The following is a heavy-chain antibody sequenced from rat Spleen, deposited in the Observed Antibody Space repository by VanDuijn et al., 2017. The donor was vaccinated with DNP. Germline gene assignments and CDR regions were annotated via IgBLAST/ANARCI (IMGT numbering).Heavy chain of an antibody. CDR2: INTDGGST. V-gene: IGHV5-58*01. CDR3: GKDGDYGFAMDA. CDR1: GFTFSSYW. D-gene: IGHD1-11*01. J-gene: IGHJ4*01. Sequence: EVQLVETGGGLVQPGRSLKLSCVASGFTFSSYWMYWIRQAPGKGLEWVASINTDGGSTYYLDSVKGRFTISRDNAENTVYLQMDSLRYEDTATYYWGKDGDYGFAMDAWGQGTSVTVSS.